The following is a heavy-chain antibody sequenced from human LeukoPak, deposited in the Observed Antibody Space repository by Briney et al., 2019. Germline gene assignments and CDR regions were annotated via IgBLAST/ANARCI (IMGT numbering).Heavy chain of an antibody. CDR1: GYTFTGYY. J-gene: IGHJ4*02. D-gene: IGHD3-3*01. CDR3: ARRPPRIFGVANFDY. V-gene: IGHV1-2*02. Sequence: ASVKVSCKASGYTFTGYYMHWVRQAPGQGLEWMGWINPNSGGTNYAQKFQGRVTMTRDTSISTAYMELSRLRSDDTAVYYCARRPPRIFGVANFDYWGQGTLVTVSS. CDR2: INPNSGGT.